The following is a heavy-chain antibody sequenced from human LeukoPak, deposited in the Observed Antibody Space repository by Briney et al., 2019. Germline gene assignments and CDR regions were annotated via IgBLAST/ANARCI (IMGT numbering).Heavy chain of an antibody. CDR1: GGSIRSYY. D-gene: IGHD3-10*01. V-gene: IGHV4-59*08. Sequence: PSETLSLTCTVSGGSIRSYYWSWFRQPPGKGLEWIGYVHSSGSTNYNPSLKSRVTISVDTSKNQFSLKLSSVTAADTAQYYCARHASVSPWYLDLGGRGTLVTVSS. CDR2: VHSSGST. J-gene: IGHJ2*01. CDR3: ARHASVSPWYLDL.